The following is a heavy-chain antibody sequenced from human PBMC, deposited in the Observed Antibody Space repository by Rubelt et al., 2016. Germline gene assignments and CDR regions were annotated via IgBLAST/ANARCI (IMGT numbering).Heavy chain of an antibody. Sequence: QVQLVQSGSELKKPGASVKVSCKASGYTFTGYYMHWVRQAPGQGLEWVGRINPNSGGTNYAQKVQGRVTMTTDTSASTAYMELRSLRSDDTAVYYCARVSGYDPFYYYGMDVWGQGTTVSVSS. CDR3: ARVSGYDPFYYYGMDV. D-gene: IGHD5-12*01. J-gene: IGHJ6*02. CDR2: INPNSGGT. V-gene: IGHV1-2*06. CDR1: GYTFTGYY.